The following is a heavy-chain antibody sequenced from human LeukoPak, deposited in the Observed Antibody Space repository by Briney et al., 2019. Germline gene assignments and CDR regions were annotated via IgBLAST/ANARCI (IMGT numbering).Heavy chain of an antibody. Sequence: PSETLSLTCTVSGGSISSYYWSWIRQPPGKGLEWIGYIYYSGSTNYNPSLKGRVTISVDTSKNQFSLKLSSVTAADTAVYYCASLTPRAEYFQHWGQGTLVTVSS. V-gene: IGHV4-59*08. CDR2: IYYSGST. CDR3: ASLTPRAEYFQH. D-gene: IGHD4/OR15-4a*01. J-gene: IGHJ1*01. CDR1: GGSISSYY.